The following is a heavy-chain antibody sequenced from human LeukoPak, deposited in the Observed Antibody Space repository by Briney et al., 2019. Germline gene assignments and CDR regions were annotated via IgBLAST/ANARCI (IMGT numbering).Heavy chain of an antibody. D-gene: IGHD6-13*01. J-gene: IGHJ4*02. CDR2: VYKDGKM. V-gene: IGHV3-53*01. CDR3: ARGEIAAAGPHPPWY. Sequence: GGSLRLSCAASGFTVSSTYMSWVRQSPGKGLEWVSVVYKDGKMFYIDSVKGRFAISRDTSKNTVYLQMNNLRAEDTAVYYCARGEIAAAGPHPPWYWGQGTLVTVSS. CDR1: GFTVSSTY.